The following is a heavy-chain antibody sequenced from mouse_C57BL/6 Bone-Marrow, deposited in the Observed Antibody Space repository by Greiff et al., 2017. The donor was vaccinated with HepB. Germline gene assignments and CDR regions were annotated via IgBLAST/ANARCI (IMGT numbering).Heavy chain of an antibody. CDR2: IWSGGST. CDR3: ARKGPAVVADYYAMDY. Sequence: QVQLKESGPGLVQPSQSLSITCTVSGFSLTSYGVHWVRQSPGKGLEWLGVIWSGGSTDYNAAFISRLSISKDNSKSQVFFKMNSLQADDTAIYYCARKGPAVVADYYAMDYWGQGTSVTVSS. V-gene: IGHV2-2*01. CDR1: GFSLTSYG. J-gene: IGHJ4*01. D-gene: IGHD1-1*01.